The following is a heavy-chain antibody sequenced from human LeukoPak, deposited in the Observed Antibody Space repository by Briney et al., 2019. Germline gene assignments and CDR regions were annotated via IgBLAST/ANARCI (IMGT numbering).Heavy chain of an antibody. CDR1: GYTFTGYY. CDR3: AGLNSGYDLDGEFDY. J-gene: IGHJ4*02. CDR2: INPNSGGT. Sequence: ASVKVSCKASGYTFTGYYMHWVRQAPGRGLEWMGRINPNSGGTNYAQKFQGRVTMTRDTSISTAYMELSRLRSDDTAVYYCAGLNSGYDLDGEFDYWGQGTLVTVSS. D-gene: IGHD5-12*01. V-gene: IGHV1-2*06.